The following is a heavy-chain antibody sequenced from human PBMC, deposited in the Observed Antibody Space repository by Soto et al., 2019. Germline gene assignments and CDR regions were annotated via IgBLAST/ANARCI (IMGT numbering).Heavy chain of an antibody. V-gene: IGHV3-15*01. J-gene: IGHJ4*02. Sequence: DVQLVESGGDLVQPGGSLRLSCAASGFAFSDSSMSWVRQAPGKGLEWVGRSKTKCSGGTTDYAAPVKGRFTISRADSKNKVYLQMDRVKAEDTAMYACTPLASGHYGYDFWGQGTLVAVS. D-gene: IGHD3-3*01. CDR2: SKTKCSGGTT. CDR1: GFAFSDSS. CDR3: TPLASGHYGYDF.